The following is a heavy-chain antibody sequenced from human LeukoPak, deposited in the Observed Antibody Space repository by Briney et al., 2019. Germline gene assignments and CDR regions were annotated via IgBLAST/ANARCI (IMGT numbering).Heavy chain of an antibody. V-gene: IGHV4-34*01. CDR3: ARYSSGRENAFDF. D-gene: IGHD6-19*01. J-gene: IGHJ3*01. CDR2: INHSGST. Sequence: PSETLSLTCAVYGGSFSGYYWSWIRQPPGKGLEWIGEINHSGSTNYNPSLKSRVTISVDTSKNQFSLKLSSVTAADTAVYYCARYSSGRENAFDFWGQGTMVTVSS. CDR1: GGSFSGYY.